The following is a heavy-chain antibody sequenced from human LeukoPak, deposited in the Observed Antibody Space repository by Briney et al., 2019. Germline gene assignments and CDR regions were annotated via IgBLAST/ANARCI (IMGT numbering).Heavy chain of an antibody. D-gene: IGHD5-24*01. CDR1: GFTFSSYG. Sequence: PGRSLRLSCAASGFTFSSYGMHWVRQAPGKGLEWVAVISYDGSNKYYADSVKGRFTISRDNSKNTLYLQMNSLRAEDTAVYYCAKDGIWLLDYWGQGTLVTVSS. J-gene: IGHJ4*02. V-gene: IGHV3-30*18. CDR2: ISYDGSNK. CDR3: AKDGIWLLDY.